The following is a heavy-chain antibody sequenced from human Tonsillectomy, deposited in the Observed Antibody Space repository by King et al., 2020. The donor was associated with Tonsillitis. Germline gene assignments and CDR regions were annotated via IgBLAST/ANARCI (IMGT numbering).Heavy chain of an antibody. CDR3: ARRRGIAATAFDS. J-gene: IGHJ4*02. V-gene: IGHV4-34*01. CDR1: GGSFMGYY. Sequence: VQLQQWGAGLLKPSEPLSLTCGVYGGSFMGYYWTWIRQPPGKGLEWIGEINHSDGSNYNPSLESRVTISIDTSQNQFFLKVRSVTAADTAVYYCARRRGIAATAFDSWGQGTLVTVSS. D-gene: IGHD6-25*01. CDR2: INHSDGS.